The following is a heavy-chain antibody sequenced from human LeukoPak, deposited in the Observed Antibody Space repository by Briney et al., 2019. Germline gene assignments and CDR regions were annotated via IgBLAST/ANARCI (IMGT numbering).Heavy chain of an antibody. CDR2: IYYSGST. CDR1: GGSISSYY. V-gene: IGHV4-59*01. D-gene: IGHD1-1*01. Sequence: SETLSLTCTVSGGSISSYYWSWIRQPPGKGLEWIGYIYYSGSTNYNPSLKSRVSISVDTSKNQFSLKLSSVTAADTAVYYCARSASTGTTHWGQGTLVTVSS. CDR3: ARSASTGTTH. J-gene: IGHJ4*02.